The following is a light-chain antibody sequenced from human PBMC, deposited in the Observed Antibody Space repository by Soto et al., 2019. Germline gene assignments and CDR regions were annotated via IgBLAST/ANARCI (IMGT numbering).Light chain of an antibody. CDR3: CSSPGAPTFVV. Sequence: QSVLTQPASVSGSPGQSITISCSGTSSDTGNYNLVSWYQQHPGKAPKLIIYGENNRPSGVSNRFSGSQSGNTASLTISGLQAEDEADYYCCSSPGAPTFVVFGGGTKLTVL. V-gene: IGLV2-23*02. CDR1: SSDTGNYNL. J-gene: IGLJ3*02. CDR2: GEN.